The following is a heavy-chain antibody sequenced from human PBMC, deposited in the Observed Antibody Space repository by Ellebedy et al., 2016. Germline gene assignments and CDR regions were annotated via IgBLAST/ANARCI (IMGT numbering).Heavy chain of an antibody. D-gene: IGHD6-19*01. Sequence: GGSLRLXCAASGFTFSSYAMSWVRQAPGKGLEWVSAISGSGGSTYYADSVKGRFTISRDNSKNTLYLQMNSLRAEDTAVYYCAKAGYSSGWYAPGAFDIWGQGTMVTVSS. J-gene: IGHJ3*02. CDR2: ISGSGGST. CDR3: AKAGYSSGWYAPGAFDI. V-gene: IGHV3-23*01. CDR1: GFTFSSYA.